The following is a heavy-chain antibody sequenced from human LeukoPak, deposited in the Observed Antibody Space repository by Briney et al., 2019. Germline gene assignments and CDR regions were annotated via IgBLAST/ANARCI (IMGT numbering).Heavy chain of an antibody. CDR2: INWNGDST. V-gene: IGHV3-20*04. Sequence: PGGSLRLSCEASGLIFDDFGMSWVRQAPGKGLEWVAGINWNGDSTDYADSVKGRFTTSRDNAKKSLYLQMNSLRAEDMAFYYCARGWVGELSDIWGQGTMVTVSS. D-gene: IGHD3-10*01. J-gene: IGHJ3*02. CDR3: ARGWVGELSDI. CDR1: GLIFDDFG.